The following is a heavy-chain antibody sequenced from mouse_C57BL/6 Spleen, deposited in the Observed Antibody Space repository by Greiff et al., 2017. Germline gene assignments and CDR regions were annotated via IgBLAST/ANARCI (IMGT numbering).Heavy chain of an antibody. CDR2: IYPGSGST. CDR3: ARRKAQGTWFAY. J-gene: IGHJ3*01. V-gene: IGHV1-55*01. Sequence: VQLQQPGAELVKPGASVKMSCKASGYTFTSYWITWVKQRPGQGLEWIGDIYPGSGSTNYNEKFKSKATLTVDTSSSTAYMQLSSLTSEDSAVXYCARRKAQGTWFAYWGQGTLVTVSA. D-gene: IGHD3-2*02. CDR1: GYTFTSYW.